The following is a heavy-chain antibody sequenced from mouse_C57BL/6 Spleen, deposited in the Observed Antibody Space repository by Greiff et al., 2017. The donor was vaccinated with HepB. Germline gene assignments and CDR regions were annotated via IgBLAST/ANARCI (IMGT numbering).Heavy chain of an antibody. V-gene: IGHV1-50*01. D-gene: IGHD1-1*01. Sequence: VQLQQSGAELVKPGASVKLSCKASGYTFTSYWMQWVKQRPGQGLEWIGEIDPSDSYTNYNQKFKGKATLTVDTSSSSAYMQLISLTSEDSAVYDFARYYCYDSSSYYFDYWGQGTTLTVSS. CDR1: GYTFTSYW. CDR3: ARYYCYDSSSYYFDY. CDR2: IDPSDSYT. J-gene: IGHJ2*01.